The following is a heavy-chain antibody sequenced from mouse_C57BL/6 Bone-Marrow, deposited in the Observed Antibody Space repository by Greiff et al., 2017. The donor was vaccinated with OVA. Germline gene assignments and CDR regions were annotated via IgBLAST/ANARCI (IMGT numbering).Heavy chain of an antibody. CDR3: ANYYGSSVFAY. J-gene: IGHJ3*01. CDR2: INPSTGGT. CDR1: GYSFTGYY. V-gene: IGHV1-42*01. Sequence: VQLQQSGPELVKPGASVKISCKASGYSFTGYYMNWVKQSPEKSLEWIGEINPSTGGTTYNQKFKAKATLTVDKSSSTAYMQLKSLTSEDSAVYYCANYYGSSVFAYWGQGTLVTVSA. D-gene: IGHD1-1*01.